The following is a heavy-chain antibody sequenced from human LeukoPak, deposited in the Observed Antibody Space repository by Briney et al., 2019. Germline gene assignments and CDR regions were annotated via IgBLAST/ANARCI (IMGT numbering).Heavy chain of an antibody. J-gene: IGHJ3*02. CDR3: ARAGYYDFWSGYSPPDAFDI. CDR1: GDSIRNYH. V-gene: IGHV4-59*01. CDR2: IYYSGST. D-gene: IGHD3-3*01. Sequence: PSETLSLTCSVSGDSIRNYHWTWIRQPPGKGLEWIGYIYYSGSTNYNPSLKSRVTISVDTSKNQFSLKLSSVTAADTAVYYCARAGYYDFWSGYSPPDAFDIWGQGTMVTVSS.